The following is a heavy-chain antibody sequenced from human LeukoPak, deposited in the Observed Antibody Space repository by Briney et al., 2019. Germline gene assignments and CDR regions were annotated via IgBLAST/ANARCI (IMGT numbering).Heavy chain of an antibody. V-gene: IGHV4-59*01. J-gene: IGHJ4*02. D-gene: IGHD3-22*01. CDR1: AGSISGYF. Sequence: SETLPLTCTVSAGSISGYFWSWIRQPPGKGLEWIGHIYYSGNTNYNPSLKSRVTISVDTSKNQFSLKLSSVTAADTAVYYCARLPDSGYFDYWGQGTLVTVSS. CDR2: IYYSGNT. CDR3: ARLPDSGYFDY.